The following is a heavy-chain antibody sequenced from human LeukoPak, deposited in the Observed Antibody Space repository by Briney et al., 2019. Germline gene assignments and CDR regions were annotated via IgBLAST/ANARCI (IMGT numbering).Heavy chain of an antibody. D-gene: IGHD3-9*01. V-gene: IGHV1-24*01. CDR1: GYTLTELS. Sequence: ASVKVSCKVSGYTLTELSMHWVRQAPGKGLEWMGGFDPEDGETIYAQKFQGRVTMTEDTSTDTAYMELSSLRSEDTAVYYCATLSDILSGQNWFDPWGQGTLVTVSS. CDR2: FDPEDGET. CDR3: ATLSDILSGQNWFDP. J-gene: IGHJ5*02.